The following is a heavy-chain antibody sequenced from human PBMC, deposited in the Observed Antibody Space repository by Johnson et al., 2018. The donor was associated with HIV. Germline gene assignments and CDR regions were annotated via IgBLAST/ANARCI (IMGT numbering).Heavy chain of an antibody. CDR1: GFTFSSYA. J-gene: IGHJ3*02. CDR3: ARERDTDMAGDAFDI. V-gene: IGHV3-74*01. D-gene: IGHD5-18*01. Sequence: VQLVESGGGLVQPGGSLRFSCAVSGFTFSSYAMSWVRQAPGKGLEWVSRINSDGSSTRYADSVKGRFTISRDNAKNTLYLQMNSLRAEDTAVYYCARERDTDMAGDAFDIWGQGTMVTVSS. CDR2: INSDGSST.